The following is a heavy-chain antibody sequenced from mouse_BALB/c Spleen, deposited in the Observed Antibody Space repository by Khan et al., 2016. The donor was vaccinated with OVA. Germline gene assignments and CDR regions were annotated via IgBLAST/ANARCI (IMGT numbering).Heavy chain of an antibody. Sequence: EVELVESGGDLVKPGGSLKLSCAASGFTFSSYGMSWVRQTPDKRLEWVATISSGGSYTYYPDSVKGRFTISRDNAKNTLYLQMSSLKSEDTAMXYCASHLTGSFAYWGQGTLVTVSA. V-gene: IGHV5-6*01. CDR3: ASHLTGSFAY. J-gene: IGHJ3*01. CDR2: ISSGGSYT. CDR1: GFTFSSYG. D-gene: IGHD4-1*01.